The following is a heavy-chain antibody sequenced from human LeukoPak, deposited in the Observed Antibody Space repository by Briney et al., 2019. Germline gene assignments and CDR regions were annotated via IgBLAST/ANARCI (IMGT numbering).Heavy chain of an antibody. J-gene: IGHJ6*03. V-gene: IGHV1-18*01. Sequence: AASVKVSCKASGYTFTSYGISWVRQAPGQGLEWMGWISAYNGNTNYTQKLQGRVTMTTDTSTSTAYMELRSLRSDDTAVYYCARGRSYYDFWSGYYPRYYYYYMDAWGKGTTVTVSS. CDR1: GYTFTSYG. CDR3: ARGRSYYDFWSGYYPRYYYYYMDA. D-gene: IGHD3-3*01. CDR2: ISAYNGNT.